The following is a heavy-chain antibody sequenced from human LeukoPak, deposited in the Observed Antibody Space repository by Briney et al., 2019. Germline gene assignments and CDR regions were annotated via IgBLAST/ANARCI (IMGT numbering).Heavy chain of an antibody. CDR2: IIPIFGTA. J-gene: IGHJ4*02. V-gene: IGHV1-69*13. D-gene: IGHD3-22*01. Sequence: SVTVSFTASGGTFSSYAISWVRQAPGQGLEWMGGIIPIFGTANYAQKFQGRVTITADESTSTAYMELSSLRSEDTAVYYCARCTLKSGYYVNWGQGTLVTVSS. CDR3: ARCTLKSGYYVN. CDR1: GGTFSSYA.